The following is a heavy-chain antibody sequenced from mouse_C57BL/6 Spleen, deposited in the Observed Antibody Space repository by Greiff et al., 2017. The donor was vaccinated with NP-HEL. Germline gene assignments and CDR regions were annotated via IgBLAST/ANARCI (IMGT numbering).Heavy chain of an antibody. V-gene: IGHV1-52*01. Sequence: VQLQQPGAELVRPGSSVKLSCKASGYTFTSYWMHWVKQRPIQGLEWIGNIDPSDSETHYNQKFKDKATLTVDKSSSTAYMQLSSLTSEDSAVYYCARGYGYDPYYAMDYWGQGTSVTVSS. CDR3: ARGYGYDPYYAMDY. D-gene: IGHD2-2*01. CDR2: IDPSDSET. J-gene: IGHJ4*01. CDR1: GYTFTSYW.